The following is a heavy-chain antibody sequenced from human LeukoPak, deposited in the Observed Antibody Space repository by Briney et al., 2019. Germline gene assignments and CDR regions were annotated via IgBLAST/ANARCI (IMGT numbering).Heavy chain of an antibody. CDR1: GYTLTDLS. D-gene: IGHD4-17*01. Sequence: ASVKVSCKVSGYTLTDLSTNWVRQAPGKGLEWMGGLDPADGETIYAQKFQGRVTMTEDTSTDTAYMELNSLRSEDTAVYYCATHRTTVITGLVYWGQGTLVSVSS. V-gene: IGHV1-24*01. J-gene: IGHJ4*02. CDR2: LDPADGET. CDR3: ATHRTTVITGLVY.